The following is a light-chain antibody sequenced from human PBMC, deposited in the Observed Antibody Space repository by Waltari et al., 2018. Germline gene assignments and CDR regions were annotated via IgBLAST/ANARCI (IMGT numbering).Light chain of an antibody. Sequence: DIVMTQSPDSLAVSLGERATIKCKSSQRVFYSSNNKNYLAWYQQKPGQPPNLLIYWASTRGSGVPDRFSGSGSGTDFTLTISSLQAEDVAVYYCQQYFSTPITFGQGTRLEIK. V-gene: IGKV4-1*01. CDR1: QRVFYSSNNKNY. CDR2: WAS. CDR3: QQYFSTPIT. J-gene: IGKJ5*01.